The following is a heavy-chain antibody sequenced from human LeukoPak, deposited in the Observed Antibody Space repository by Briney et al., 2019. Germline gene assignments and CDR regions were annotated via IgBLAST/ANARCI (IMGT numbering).Heavy chain of an antibody. CDR2: VYDGGKT. J-gene: IGHJ4*02. D-gene: IGHD5-24*01. V-gene: IGHV4-59*01. CDR3: ARGGPRTDDYNFDY. CDR1: GASIGSFY. Sequence: PSETLSLTCSVSGASIGSFYWSWIRQTPGKGLEWIGYVYDGGKTYYNPSLKGRVNISVDTSNNQFSLKLRSVTAADTAVYYCARGGPRTDDYNFDYWGQGTLVSVSS.